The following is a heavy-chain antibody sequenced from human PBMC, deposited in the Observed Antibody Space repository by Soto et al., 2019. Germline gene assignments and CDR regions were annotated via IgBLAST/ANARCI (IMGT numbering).Heavy chain of an antibody. J-gene: IGHJ6*02. CDR3: ARSRGWFGELSGYYYYGMDV. CDR1: GYTFTGYY. D-gene: IGHD3-10*01. CDR2: INPNSGGT. Sequence: ASVKVSCKASGYTFTGYYMHWVRQAPGQGPEWMGWINPNSGGTNYAQKFQGWVTMTRDTSISTAYMELSRLRSDDTAVYYCARSRGWFGELSGYYYYGMDVWGQGTTVTVSS. V-gene: IGHV1-2*04.